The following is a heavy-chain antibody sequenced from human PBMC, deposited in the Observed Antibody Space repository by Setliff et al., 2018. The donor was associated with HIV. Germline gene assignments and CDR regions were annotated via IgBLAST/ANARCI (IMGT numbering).Heavy chain of an antibody. V-gene: IGHV1-69*13. Sequence: SVKVSCKASGGIFSNYAINWVRLAPGQGLEWMGGIIPIFGTADYAQRFQGRVTITADESTSTAYMELSSLRSADTAVYYCARGDMIAFGGVGPFDYWGQGTMVTVSS. CDR2: IIPIFGTA. CDR1: GGIFSNYA. D-gene: IGHD3-16*01. J-gene: IGHJ4*03. CDR3: ARGDMIAFGGVGPFDY.